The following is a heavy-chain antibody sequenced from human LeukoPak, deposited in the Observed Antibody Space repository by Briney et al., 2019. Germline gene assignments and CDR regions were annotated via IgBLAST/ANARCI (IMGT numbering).Heavy chain of an antibody. J-gene: IGHJ5*02. CDR1: GFSLTTSGVG. V-gene: IGHV2-5*01. Sequence: SGPTLVNPTQTLTLTCTFSGFSLTTSGVGVGWIRQPPRKALEWLAIVYWNDDKYYSPSLRSRLTITKDTSKNQVVLIMTNMDHVDTGTYYCARRRDWIDPWGQGTLVTVSS. CDR2: VYWNDDK. CDR3: ARRRDWIDP.